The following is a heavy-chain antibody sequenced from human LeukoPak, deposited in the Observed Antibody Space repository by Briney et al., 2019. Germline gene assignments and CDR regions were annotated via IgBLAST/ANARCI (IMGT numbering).Heavy chain of an antibody. CDR3: ARDLSSSPRGSNAFDI. J-gene: IGHJ3*02. V-gene: IGHV1-46*01. CDR1: GYTFTSYY. Sequence: ASVKVSCKASGYTFTSYYMHWVRQAPGQGLEWMGIINPSGGSTSYAQKFQGRVTMTRDMSTSTVYMELSSLRSEDTAVYYCARDLSSSPRGSNAFDIWGQGTMVTVSS. D-gene: IGHD6-6*01. CDR2: INPSGGST.